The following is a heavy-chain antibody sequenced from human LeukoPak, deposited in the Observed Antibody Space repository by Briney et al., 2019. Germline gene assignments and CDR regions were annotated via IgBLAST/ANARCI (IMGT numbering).Heavy chain of an antibody. Sequence: GGPLRLSCATSGFTFRSYEMNWVRQAPGKGLEWVSYISSSSSTIFYADSVKGRFSISRDNAKNSLFLQMNSLRAEDTAVYYCARSIAAVPDYWGQGTLVTASS. J-gene: IGHJ4*02. D-gene: IGHD6-13*01. V-gene: IGHV3-48*03. CDR2: ISSSSSTI. CDR3: ARSIAAVPDY. CDR1: GFTFRSYE.